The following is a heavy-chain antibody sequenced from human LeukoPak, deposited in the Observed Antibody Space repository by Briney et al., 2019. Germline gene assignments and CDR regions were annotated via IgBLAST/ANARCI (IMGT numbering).Heavy chain of an antibody. J-gene: IGHJ4*02. V-gene: IGHV4-39*01. Sequence: SETLSLTCTVSGGSISSRSFYWAWIRQPPGKGLEWLGSIYYSGNTYDNPSLKSRVTTSVDTSRNQFSLKLSSVTAADTALYYCTRLLYSGHSYYYFDLWGQGTLVTVSS. D-gene: IGHD5-12*01. CDR1: GGSISSRSFY. CDR2: IYYSGNT. CDR3: TRLLYSGHSYYYFDL.